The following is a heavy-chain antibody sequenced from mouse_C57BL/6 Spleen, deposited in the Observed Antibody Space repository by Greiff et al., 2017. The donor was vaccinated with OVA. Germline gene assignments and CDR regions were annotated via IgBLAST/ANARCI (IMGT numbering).Heavy chain of an antibody. V-gene: IGHV1-80*01. CDR3: ARVPDYYGSSFDY. J-gene: IGHJ2*01. D-gene: IGHD1-1*01. CDR2: IYPGDGDT. Sequence: VQLQQSGAELVKPGASVKISCKASGYAFSSYWMNWVKQRPGKGLEWIGQIYPGDGDTNYNGKFKGKATLTADKSSSTAYMQLSSLTSEDSAVYFCARVPDYYGSSFDYWGQGTTLTVSS. CDR1: GYAFSSYW.